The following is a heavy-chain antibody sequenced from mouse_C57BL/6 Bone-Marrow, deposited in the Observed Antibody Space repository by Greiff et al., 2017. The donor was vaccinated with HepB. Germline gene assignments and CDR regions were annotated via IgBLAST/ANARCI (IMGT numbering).Heavy chain of an antibody. CDR3: ARGRNYDYLVDY. D-gene: IGHD2-4*01. V-gene: IGHV1-82*01. CDR2: IYPGDGDT. Sequence: VQLQESGPELVKPGASVKISCKASGYAFSSSWMNWVKQRPGKGLEWIGRIYPGDGDTNYNGKFKGKATLTADTSSSTAYMQLSSLTSEDSAVYFCARGRNYDYLVDYWGQGTTLTVSS. CDR1: GYAFSSSW. J-gene: IGHJ2*01.